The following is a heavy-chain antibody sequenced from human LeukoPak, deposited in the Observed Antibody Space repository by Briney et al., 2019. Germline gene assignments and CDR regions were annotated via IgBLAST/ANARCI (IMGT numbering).Heavy chain of an antibody. J-gene: IGHJ4*02. CDR2: ISGSGGST. D-gene: IGHD3-10*01. Sequence: PGGSLRLSCAASGFTFSSYAMSWVRQAPGKGLEWVSAISGSGGSTYYADSVKGRFTISRDNAKNLLYLEMNNLRADDTAVYYCAKNEGRREANWGQGTLVTVSS. CDR1: GFTFSSYA. V-gene: IGHV3-23*01. CDR3: AKNEGRREAN.